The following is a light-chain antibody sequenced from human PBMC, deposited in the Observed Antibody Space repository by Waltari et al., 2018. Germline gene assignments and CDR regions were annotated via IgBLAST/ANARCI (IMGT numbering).Light chain of an antibody. V-gene: IGLV1-44*01. CDR1: SSNIGSNT. J-gene: IGLJ2*01. CDR3: AAWDDSEVV. Sequence: QSVLTQPPSASGTPGQRVTISCSGSSSNIGSNTVHWYQQLPGTAPKLLIYSNNQRPSGVPDRFSGSKSGTSASLAISGLQSEDEADYYCAAWDDSEVVVGGGTKLTVL. CDR2: SNN.